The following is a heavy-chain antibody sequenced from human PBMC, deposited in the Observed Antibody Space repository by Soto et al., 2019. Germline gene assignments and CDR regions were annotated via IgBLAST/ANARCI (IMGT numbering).Heavy chain of an antibody. Sequence: GESLKISCKGSGYSFTNYWVAWVRQMPGKGLEWMGVFYPGDSDTRYSPSFQGQVTISGDKSISTAYLQWSGLQASDTAIYYCARGSGSYAAGFDYWGPGTLVTVS. V-gene: IGHV5-51*01. CDR1: GYSFTNYW. CDR3: ARGSGSYAAGFDY. D-gene: IGHD1-26*01. J-gene: IGHJ4*02. CDR2: FYPGDSDT.